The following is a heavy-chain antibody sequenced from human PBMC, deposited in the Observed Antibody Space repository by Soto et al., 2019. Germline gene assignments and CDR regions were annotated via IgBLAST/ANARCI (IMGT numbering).Heavy chain of an antibody. CDR2: ISYDGSNK. CDR1: GFTFSSYG. Sequence: PVGSLRLSCAASGFTFSSYGMHWVRQAPGKGLEWVAVISYDGSNKYYADSVKGRFTISRDNSKNTLYLQMNSLRAEDTAVYYCAKEASSGPIYYYYGMDVWGQGTTVTVSS. V-gene: IGHV3-30*18. J-gene: IGHJ6*02. D-gene: IGHD6-6*01. CDR3: AKEASSGPIYYYYGMDV.